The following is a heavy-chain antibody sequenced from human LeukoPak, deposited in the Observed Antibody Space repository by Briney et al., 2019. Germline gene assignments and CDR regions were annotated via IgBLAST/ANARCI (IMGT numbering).Heavy chain of an antibody. Sequence: SETLSLTCNVSGGSISGYHWSWIRQPPGKGLEWLGYIYYSGSSNYNPSLKSRVTISADTSKNQFSLKLSSVTAADTAVYYCARGIPGYSYGPHFDYWGQGTLVTVSS. D-gene: IGHD5-18*01. CDR2: IYYSGSS. J-gene: IGHJ4*02. CDR1: GGSISGYH. V-gene: IGHV4-59*01. CDR3: ARGIPGYSYGPHFDY.